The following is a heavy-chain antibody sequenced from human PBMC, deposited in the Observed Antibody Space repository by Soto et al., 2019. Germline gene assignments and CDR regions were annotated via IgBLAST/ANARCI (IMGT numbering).Heavy chain of an antibody. CDR2: ISSSSSTI. CDR1: GFTFSSYS. J-gene: IGHJ4*02. D-gene: IGHD3-22*01. CDR3: ARGAVDEYYDSSGYWDY. V-gene: IGHV3-48*02. Sequence: GGSLRLSCAASGFTFSSYSMNWVRQAPGKGLEWVSYISSSSSTIYYADSVKGRFTISRDNAKNSLYLQMNSLRDEDTAVYYCARGAVDEYYDSSGYWDYWGQGTLVTVSS.